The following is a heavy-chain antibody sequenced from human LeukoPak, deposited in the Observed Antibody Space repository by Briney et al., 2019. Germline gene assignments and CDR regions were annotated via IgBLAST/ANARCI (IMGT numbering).Heavy chain of an antibody. CDR1: GFTFSSYW. CDR3: ARDWGGSGVAMDV. Sequence: GGSLRLSCAASGFTFSSYWMSWVRQAPGKGLEWVANIKTDGSEKYFVDSVKGRFTISRDNAKNSLYLQMNTLRAEDTAVYYCARDWGGSGVAMDVWGRGTTVTVSS. D-gene: IGHD1-26*01. CDR2: IKTDGSEK. J-gene: IGHJ6*02. V-gene: IGHV3-7*01.